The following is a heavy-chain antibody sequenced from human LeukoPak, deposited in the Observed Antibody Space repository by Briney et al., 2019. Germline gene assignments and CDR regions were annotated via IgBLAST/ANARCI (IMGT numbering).Heavy chain of an antibody. CDR3: ARVVVVPAAIPSY. J-gene: IGHJ4*02. CDR1: GFTFNDYY. V-gene: IGHV3-11*04. D-gene: IGHD2-2*02. CDR2: ISSSGSTI. Sequence: GGSLRLSCAASGFTFNDYYMSWTRQAPGKGLEWVSYISSSGSTIYYADSVKGRFTISRDNAKNSLYLQMNSLRAEDTAVYYCARVVVVPAAIPSYWGQGTLVTVFS.